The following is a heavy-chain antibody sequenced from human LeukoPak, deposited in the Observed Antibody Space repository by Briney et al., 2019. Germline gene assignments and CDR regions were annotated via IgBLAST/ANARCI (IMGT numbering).Heavy chain of an antibody. D-gene: IGHD6-6*01. V-gene: IGHV4-4*02. J-gene: IGHJ3*02. CDR2: IYHSGST. CDR3: ARNLIAATISDAFDI. Sequence: PSGTLSLTCAVSGGSISRSKWWSWVRQPPGKGLEWIGEIYHSGSTNYNPSLKSRVTISVDKSKNQFSLKLSSVTAADTAMYYCARNLIAATISDAFDIWGQGTMVTVSS. CDR1: GGSISRSKW.